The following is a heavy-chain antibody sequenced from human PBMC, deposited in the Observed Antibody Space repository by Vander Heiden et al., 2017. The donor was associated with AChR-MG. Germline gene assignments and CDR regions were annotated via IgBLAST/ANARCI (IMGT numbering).Heavy chain of an antibody. J-gene: IGHJ5*02. D-gene: IGHD2-21*02. CDR2: INVYNGDT. CDR3: ATSRGVTGGWWLDP. Sequence: QVHLVQSGAEVKTPGASVKVSCKASGYTFSDYGISWVRQAPGQGLEWMAWINVYNGDTNYAQKFQGRVTMTTDTSTSTAYMELGSLTSDDTAEYYCATSRGVTGGWWLDPWGQGTLVTVSS. CDR1: GYTFSDYG. V-gene: IGHV1-18*01.